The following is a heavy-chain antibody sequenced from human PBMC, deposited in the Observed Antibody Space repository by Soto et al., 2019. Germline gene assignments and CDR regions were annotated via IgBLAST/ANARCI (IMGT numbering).Heavy chain of an antibody. J-gene: IGHJ4*02. D-gene: IGHD3-16*01. CDR2: IYSGGST. Sequence: EVQLVESGGGLVQPGGSLRLSCAASGFTFSTNYMSWVRQAPGKGLEWVSVIYSGGSTFYADSVRGRFTISRDNSKNTENLQMNSLSAEDTAVYYCARDHWAADYWGQGTLVTVSS. V-gene: IGHV3-66*01. CDR3: ARDHWAADY. CDR1: GFTFSTNY.